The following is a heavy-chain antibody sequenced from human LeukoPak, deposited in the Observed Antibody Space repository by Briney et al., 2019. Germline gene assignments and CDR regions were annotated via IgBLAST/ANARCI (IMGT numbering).Heavy chain of an antibody. J-gene: IGHJ5*02. CDR3: ARHGQSGSSWLNWFDP. V-gene: IGHV4-39*01. CDR1: AHSLRSRHYD. Sequence: KPSETLSLTRTVHAHSLRSRHYDSGWIRQPPGKGLQWIGSIYYSGSTYYNPSLKSRVTLTVEQSKDQFALKLTSVTAADTAMYYCARHGQSGSSWLNWFDPWGQGTLVSVSS. D-gene: IGHD6-13*01. CDR2: IYYSGST.